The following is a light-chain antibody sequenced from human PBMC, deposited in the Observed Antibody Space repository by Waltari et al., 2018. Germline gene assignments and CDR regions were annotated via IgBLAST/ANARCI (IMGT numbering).Light chain of an antibody. Sequence: QSALTQPPSASGSPGQSVTISCTGTSSDVGGYSYVSWYQHHPGKAPKLIIYEVYKRPAGVADRFSGSKSGNTASLTVSGVQAEDEADYYCSSYAGSNNLGVFGTGTKVTVL. J-gene: IGLJ1*01. CDR1: SSDVGGYSY. CDR3: SSYAGSNNLGV. CDR2: EVY. V-gene: IGLV2-8*01.